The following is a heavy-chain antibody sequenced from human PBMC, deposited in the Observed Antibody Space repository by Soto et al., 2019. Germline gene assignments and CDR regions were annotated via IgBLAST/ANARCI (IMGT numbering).Heavy chain of an antibody. CDR2: IRRNAYGGTT. D-gene: IGHD3-16*01. J-gene: IGHJ4*02. Sequence: PGGSLRLSCTTSGFTFGDYALSWVRQAPGKGLEWVGFIRRNAYGGTTDYSASVQGSFTISRDDTQCIAYLRVSSLRTGDSSLYYCTSASSLDLDFWGQGTLVTVSS. CDR1: GFTFGDYA. CDR3: TSASSLDLDF. V-gene: IGHV3-49*04.